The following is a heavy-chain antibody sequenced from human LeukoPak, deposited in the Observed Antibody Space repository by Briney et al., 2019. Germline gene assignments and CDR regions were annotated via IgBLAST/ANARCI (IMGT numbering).Heavy chain of an antibody. CDR3: VRADYDSSGYHFDY. CDR1: GFTFSSYW. J-gene: IGHJ4*02. D-gene: IGHD3-22*01. Sequence: GGSLRLSCAAPGFTFSSYWMHWVRQAPGKGLLWVSRIDTDGTTTDYADSVKGRFTVSRDNAKNTVYLQMNSLRAEDTAIYYCVRADYDSSGYHFDYWGQGVLVTVSS. CDR2: IDTDGTTT. V-gene: IGHV3-74*01.